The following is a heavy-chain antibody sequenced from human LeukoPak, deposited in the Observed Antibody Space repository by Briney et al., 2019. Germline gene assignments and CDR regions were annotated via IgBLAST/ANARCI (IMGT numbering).Heavy chain of an antibody. CDR1: GFTFSSYW. V-gene: IGHV3-74*01. Sequence: GGSLRLSCEASGFTFSSYWMHWVRQAPGKGLVWVSRINSDGSSTSYADSVKGRFTISRNNAKKTLYLQMNSLRVEDTAVYYCASGEFDYYDSIIFGGQGTLVTVSS. D-gene: IGHD3-22*01. CDR2: INSDGSST. J-gene: IGHJ4*02. CDR3: ASGEFDYYDSIIF.